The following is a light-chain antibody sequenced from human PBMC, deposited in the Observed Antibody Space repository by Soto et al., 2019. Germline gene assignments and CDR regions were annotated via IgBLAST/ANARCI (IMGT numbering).Light chain of an antibody. Sequence: EIVLTQSPATLSSFPGDRVTLSCRASQYINTRLAWYQHRPGQAPRLIIYQTSIRAAGIPARFSASGSGTDFTLTISDVQPEDFALYYCHQRQSWPRTFCQGTKVDI. CDR3: HQRQSWPRT. CDR1: QYINTR. J-gene: IGKJ1*01. CDR2: QTS. V-gene: IGKV3-11*01.